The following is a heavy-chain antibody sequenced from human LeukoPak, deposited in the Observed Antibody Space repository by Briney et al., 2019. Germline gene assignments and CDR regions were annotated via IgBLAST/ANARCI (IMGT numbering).Heavy chain of an antibody. CDR1: GFPFSSYS. CDR3: ARGSYSNYDNYYFGLDV. Sequence: GGSLRLSCTASGFPFSSYSMNWVRQAPGKGLEWVSYIISGSDVIFYADSVKGRFTISRDNAKNSLYLQMNSLRAGDTAVYYCARGSYSNYDNYYFGLDVWGQGTTVTVSS. J-gene: IGHJ6*02. D-gene: IGHD4-4*01. CDR2: IISGSDVI. V-gene: IGHV3-48*01.